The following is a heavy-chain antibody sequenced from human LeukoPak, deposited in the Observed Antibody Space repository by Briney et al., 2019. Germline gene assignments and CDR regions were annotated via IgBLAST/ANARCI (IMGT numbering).Heavy chain of an antibody. V-gene: IGHV3-30*02. D-gene: IGHD6-6*01. CDR1: GFTFSSYG. J-gene: IGHJ4*02. CDR2: IRYDGSNK. Sequence: GGSLRLSCAASGFTFSSYGMHWVRQAPGKGLEWVAFIRYDGSNKYYADSVKGRFTISRDNSKNTLYLQMNSLRAEDTAVYYCARDGMWQLGREFDYWGQGTLVTVSS. CDR3: ARDGMWQLGREFDY.